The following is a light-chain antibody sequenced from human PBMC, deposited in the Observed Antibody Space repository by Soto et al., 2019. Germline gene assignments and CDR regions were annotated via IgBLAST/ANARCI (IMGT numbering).Light chain of an antibody. CDR2: DAS. V-gene: IGKV1-33*01. CDR1: QDISNY. Sequence: DIQRTQSPSSLSASVGDRVTITCQASQDISNYLNWYQQKPGKAPKLLIYDASNLETGVPSRFSGSGSGTDFTFTISSLQPEDIATYYCQQYDNLPLTFGGGTKVDI. J-gene: IGKJ4*01. CDR3: QQYDNLPLT.